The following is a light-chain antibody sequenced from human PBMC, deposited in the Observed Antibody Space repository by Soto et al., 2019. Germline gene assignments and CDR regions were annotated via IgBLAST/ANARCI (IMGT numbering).Light chain of an antibody. Sequence: QSVLTQPPSASGTPGQRVTISCSVSSSNIGSKTVNWYQQLPGTAPKLLIYSNNQRPSGVPDRFSGSKSGTSASLAISGLQSEDEADYYCAAWDDSLNGVVFGGGTKLTVL. CDR3: AAWDDSLNGVV. J-gene: IGLJ2*01. CDR1: SSNIGSKT. CDR2: SNN. V-gene: IGLV1-44*01.